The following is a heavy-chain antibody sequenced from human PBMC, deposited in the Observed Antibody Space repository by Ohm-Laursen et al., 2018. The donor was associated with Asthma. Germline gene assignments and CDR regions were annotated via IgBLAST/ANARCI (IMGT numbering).Heavy chain of an antibody. V-gene: IGHV3-9*01. CDR1: GFILDDYA. CDR3: ARDSQAMVTTEGLYFGMDV. D-gene: IGHD4-17*01. Sequence: SLRLSCAASGFILDDYAMHWVRQVPGKGLEWVSGISWNSGTIVQADSVKGRFTISRDNAKNSLYLQMNSLRAEDTALYYCARDSQAMVTTEGLYFGMDVWGQGTTVTVSS. J-gene: IGHJ6*02. CDR2: ISWNSGTI.